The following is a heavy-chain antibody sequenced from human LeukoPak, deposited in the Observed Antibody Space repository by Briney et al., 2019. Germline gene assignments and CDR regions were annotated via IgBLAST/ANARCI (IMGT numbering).Heavy chain of an antibody. J-gene: IGHJ3*02. Sequence: ASVKLSCNAAGYTFTSYDMHWVRHAPGPGRGWMGIMDTSGGGTSYAQKFQGRVTMTRDTSRSTVYMELSSLSSEDPGVYYCAIVAQAAAFAFDIWGQGTMVTVSS. V-gene: IGHV1-46*01. CDR2: MDTSGGGT. CDR3: AIVAQAAAFAFDI. D-gene: IGHD6-13*01. CDR1: GYTFTSYD.